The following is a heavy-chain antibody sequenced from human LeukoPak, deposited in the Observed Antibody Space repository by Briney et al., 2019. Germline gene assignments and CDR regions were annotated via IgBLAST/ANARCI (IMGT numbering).Heavy chain of an antibody. CDR2: IYYSGST. CDR3: ARHQKGYSSSWYRKERWFDP. D-gene: IGHD6-13*01. V-gene: IGHV4-39*01. Sequence: SETLSLTCTVSGGSISSSSYYWGWIRQPPGKGLEWIGSIYYSGSTNYNPSLKSRVTISVDTSKNQFSLKLSSVTAADTAVYYCARHQKGYSSSWYRKERWFDPWGQGTLVTVSS. J-gene: IGHJ5*02. CDR1: GGSISSSSYY.